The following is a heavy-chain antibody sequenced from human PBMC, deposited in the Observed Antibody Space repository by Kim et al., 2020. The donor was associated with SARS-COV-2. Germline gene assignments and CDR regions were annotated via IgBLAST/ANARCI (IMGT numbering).Heavy chain of an antibody. CDR2: IDPSDSYS. V-gene: IGHV5-10-1*01. CDR3: ARLGGSGSYDRYGMDV. Sequence: GESLKISCKGSGYSFTSYWISWVRQMPGKGLEWMGRIDPSDSYSNYSPSFQGHVTISADKSISTAYLQWSSLKASDTAMYYCARLGGSGSYDRYGMDVWGQGTTVTVSS. D-gene: IGHD3-10*01. J-gene: IGHJ6*02. CDR1: GYSFTSYW.